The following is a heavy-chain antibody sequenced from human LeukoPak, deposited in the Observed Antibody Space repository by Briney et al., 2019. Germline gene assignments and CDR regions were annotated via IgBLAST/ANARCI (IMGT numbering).Heavy chain of an antibody. D-gene: IGHD6-13*01. Sequence: SVKVSCKASGGTFSSYAISWVRQAPGQGLEWMGGIIPIFGTANYAQKFQGRVTITADESTSTAYMELSRLRSDDTAVYYCARFYSSWYEVWFDPWGQGTLVTVSS. V-gene: IGHV1-69*13. CDR2: IIPIFGTA. CDR1: GGTFSSYA. CDR3: ARFYSSWYEVWFDP. J-gene: IGHJ5*02.